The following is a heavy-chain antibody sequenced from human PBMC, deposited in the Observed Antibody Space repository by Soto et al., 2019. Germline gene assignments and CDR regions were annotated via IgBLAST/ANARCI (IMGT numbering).Heavy chain of an antibody. Sequence: ASVKVSCKDSGYTLTELTMHWVRQAPGQGLEWMGGFDPENGNTSYAQKFQGRVTMTRNTSITTAYMELSSLRSEDTAVYYCATGAYSSSSRWFDPWGQGTLVTVSS. J-gene: IGHJ5*02. CDR2: FDPENGNT. CDR1: GYTLTELT. V-gene: IGHV1-24*01. D-gene: IGHD6-6*01. CDR3: ATGAYSSSSRWFDP.